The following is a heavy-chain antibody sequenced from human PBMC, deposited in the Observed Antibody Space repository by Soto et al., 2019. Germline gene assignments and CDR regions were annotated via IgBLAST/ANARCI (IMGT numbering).Heavy chain of an antibody. J-gene: IGHJ4*02. CDR1: EFTFSIYW. CDR3: ARGGAYGDYRSDY. Sequence: EVQLVESGGGLVQPGGSLRLSCAASEFTFSIYWMHWVRQVPGKGLVWVSRINADGNYTSNADFVKGRFTVSRDNAKNTLYLQMDSLRAEDTAVYFCARGGAYGDYRSDYWGQGTLVTVSS. D-gene: IGHD4-17*01. CDR2: INADGNYT. V-gene: IGHV3-74*01.